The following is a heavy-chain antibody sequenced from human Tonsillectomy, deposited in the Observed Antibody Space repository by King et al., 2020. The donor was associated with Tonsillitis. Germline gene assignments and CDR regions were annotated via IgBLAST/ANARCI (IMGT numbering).Heavy chain of an antibody. D-gene: IGHD5-12*01. CDR2: IKHSGST. CDR1: GGSFSDYY. V-gene: IGHV4-34*01. CDR3: ASERDDSGYERFAS. Sequence: VQLQQWGAGLLKPSETLSLSCAVYGGSFSDYYWSWIRQPPQKGREWIGEIKHSGSTTYNPSLTSRVTISVDTSKNQFSLMLTSVTAADTAVYYCASERDDSGYERFASWGQGTLVTVSS. J-gene: IGHJ4*02.